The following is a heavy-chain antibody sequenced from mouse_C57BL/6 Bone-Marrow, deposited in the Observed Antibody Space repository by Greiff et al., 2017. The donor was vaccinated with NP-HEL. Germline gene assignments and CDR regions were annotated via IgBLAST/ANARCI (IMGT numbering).Heavy chain of an antibody. D-gene: IGHD1-1*01. V-gene: IGHV1-22*01. J-gene: IGHJ3*01. CDR1: GYTFTDYN. CDR3: ARSGRSSPAWFAY. Sequence: EVQLQQSGPELVKPGASVKMSCKASGYTFTDYNMHWVKQSHGKSLEWIGYINPNNGGTSYNQKFKGKATLTVNKSSSTAYMELRSLTSEDSAVYYCARSGRSSPAWFAYWGQGTLVTVSA. CDR2: INPNNGGT.